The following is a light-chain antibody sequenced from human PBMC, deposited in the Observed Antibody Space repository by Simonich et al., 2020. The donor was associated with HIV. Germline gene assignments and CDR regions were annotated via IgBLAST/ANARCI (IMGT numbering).Light chain of an antibody. J-gene: IGKJ4*01. CDR2: WAS. V-gene: IGKV4-1*01. CDR1: QSVLYSSNNKNY. Sequence: DIVMTQSPDSLAVSLGERATINSKSSQSVLYSSNNKNYLAWYQQKPGQPPKVRIYWASTRASGVPDRSSGSGSGTDFTHTISSLQAEDVAVYYCQQYYSAPITFGGGTKVEIK. CDR3: QQYYSAPIT.